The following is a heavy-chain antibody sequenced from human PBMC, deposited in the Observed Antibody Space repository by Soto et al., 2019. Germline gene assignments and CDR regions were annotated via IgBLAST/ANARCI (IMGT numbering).Heavy chain of an antibody. Sequence: SETLSLTCTVSGGSISSGDYYWSWIRQPPGKGLERIGYIYYSGSTYYNPSLKSRVTISVDTSKNQFSLKLSSVTAADTAVYYCARGSPDYCSSTSCYFSNWFDPWGQGTLVTVSS. D-gene: IGHD2-2*01. CDR2: IYYSGST. CDR1: GGSISSGDYY. V-gene: IGHV4-30-4*01. CDR3: ARGSPDYCSSTSCYFSNWFDP. J-gene: IGHJ5*02.